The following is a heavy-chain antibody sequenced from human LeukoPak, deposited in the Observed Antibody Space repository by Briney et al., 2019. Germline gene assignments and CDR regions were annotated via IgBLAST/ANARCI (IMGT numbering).Heavy chain of an antibody. CDR3: ARDLGALIAHYFDY. CDR1: GGSISSGGYS. Sequence: SQTLSLTCAVSGGSISSGGYSWSWIRQPPGKGLEWIGYIYHSGSTYYNPSLKSRVTISVDRSKNQFSLKLSSVTAADTAVYYCARDLGALIAHYFDYWGQGTLVTVSS. CDR2: IYHSGST. J-gene: IGHJ4*02. D-gene: IGHD3-10*01. V-gene: IGHV4-30-2*01.